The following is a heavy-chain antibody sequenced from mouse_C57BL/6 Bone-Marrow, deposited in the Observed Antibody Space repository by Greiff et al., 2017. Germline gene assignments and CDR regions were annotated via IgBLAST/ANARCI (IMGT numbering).Heavy chain of an antibody. J-gene: IGHJ4*01. Sequence: QVQLQQPGAELVRPGSSVKLSCKASGYTFTSYWMHWVKQRPIQGLEWIGNIDPSDSETHYNQKFKDKATLTVDKSSSTAYMQLSSLTSEDSAVYYCATHGDYVTFYAMDYWGQGTSVTVSS. CDR2: IDPSDSET. CDR3: ATHGDYVTFYAMDY. D-gene: IGHD2-13*01. CDR1: GYTFTSYW. V-gene: IGHV1-52*01.